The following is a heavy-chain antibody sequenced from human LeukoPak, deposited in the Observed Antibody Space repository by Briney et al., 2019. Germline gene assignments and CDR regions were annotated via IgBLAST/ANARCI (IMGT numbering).Heavy chain of an antibody. Sequence: GGSLRLSCAVSGFTISNYWMAWFRQAPGKGLEWVANMNQDGNQKYYVDSVKGRFTISRDNAKDSLYLQMNSLSAEDTAVYYCARQSTGSYYFESWGQGTLVTVSS. J-gene: IGHJ4*02. V-gene: IGHV3-7*01. CDR2: MNQDGNQK. D-gene: IGHD3-9*01. CDR3: ARQSTGSYYFES. CDR1: GFTISNYW.